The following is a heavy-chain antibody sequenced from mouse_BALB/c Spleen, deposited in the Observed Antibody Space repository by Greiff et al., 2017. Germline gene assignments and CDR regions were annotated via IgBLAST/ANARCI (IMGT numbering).Heavy chain of an antibody. Sequence: EVKVVESGGGLVQPGGSRKLSCAASGFTFSSFGMHWVRQAPEKGLEWVAYISSGSSTIYYADTVKGRFTIARDNPKNTLFLQMTSLRSEDTAMYYCARGLYDNSDWYFDVWGAGTTVTVSS. CDR2: ISSGSSTI. J-gene: IGHJ1*01. V-gene: IGHV5-17*02. D-gene: IGHD2-3*01. CDR3: ARGLYDNSDWYFDV. CDR1: GFTFSSFG.